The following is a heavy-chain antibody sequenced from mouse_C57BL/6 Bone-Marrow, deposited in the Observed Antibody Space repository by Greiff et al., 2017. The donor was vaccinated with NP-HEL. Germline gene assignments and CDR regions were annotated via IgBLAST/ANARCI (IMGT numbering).Heavy chain of an antibody. CDR3: ARLYDGYYWYFDV. V-gene: IGHV5-15*01. J-gene: IGHJ1*03. D-gene: IGHD2-3*01. Sequence: EVHLVESGGGLVQPGGSLKLSCAASGFTFSDYGMAWVRQAPRKGPEWVAFISNLAYSIYYADTVTGRFTISRENAKNTLYLEMSSLRSEDTAMYYCARLYDGYYWYFDVWGTGTTVTVSS. CDR1: GFTFSDYG. CDR2: ISNLAYSI.